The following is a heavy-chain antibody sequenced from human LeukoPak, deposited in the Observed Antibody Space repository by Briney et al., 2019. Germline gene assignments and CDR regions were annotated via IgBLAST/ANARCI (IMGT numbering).Heavy chain of an antibody. Sequence: GGSLRLSCAASGFTFTKYWMTWVRQDPGKGLEWVANINQDGSERFYVDSVKGRFTISRDNAKNSLYLQMNSLGAEDTAVYYCARGLDCRSTSCCLDIWGQGTLVTVSS. J-gene: IGHJ4*02. CDR3: ARGLDCRSTSCCLDI. CDR1: GFTFTKYW. D-gene: IGHD2-2*01. CDR2: INQDGSER. V-gene: IGHV3-7*01.